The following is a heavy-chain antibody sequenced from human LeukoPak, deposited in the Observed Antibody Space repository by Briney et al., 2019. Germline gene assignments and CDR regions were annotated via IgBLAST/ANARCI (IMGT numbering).Heavy chain of an antibody. J-gene: IGHJ4*02. V-gene: IGHV3-7*01. Sequence: GGSLRLSCAASGFIFTGYFMSWVRQAPGKGLEWVASIKHDGSEKYYVDSVRGRFTISRDNTKNLLYLQMSSLRAEDTAVYYCATDRGWRTSGYYLYYFEYWGQGTLVAFSS. CDR3: ATDRGWRTSGYYLYYFEY. D-gene: IGHD3-3*01. CDR1: GFIFTGYF. CDR2: IKHDGSEK.